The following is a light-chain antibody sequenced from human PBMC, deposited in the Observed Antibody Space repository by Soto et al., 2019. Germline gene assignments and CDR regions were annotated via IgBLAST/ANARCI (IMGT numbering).Light chain of an antibody. J-gene: IGLJ1*01. CDR1: GSNLGAGFD. CDR2: ANK. V-gene: IGLV1-40*01. Sequence: QSVLTQPPSVSGAPGQRVTISCTGSGSNLGAGFDVHWYQQLPGTAPKLVIYANKNRPSGVPDRFSGSKSGTSASLAISELRTEDEADYYCAAWDDGLHSYVFGTGTKLTVL. CDR3: AAWDDGLHSYV.